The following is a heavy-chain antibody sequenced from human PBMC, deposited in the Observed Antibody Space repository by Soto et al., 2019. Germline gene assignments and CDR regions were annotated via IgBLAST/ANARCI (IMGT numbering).Heavy chain of an antibody. CDR1: GFTFDDYG. Sequence: GGSLRLSCAASGFTFDDYGMTWVRQAPGKGLEWVSGISWNGANTGYADSVRGRFAISRDNAKNSLFLQMNSLRGEDTAVYYCARDTLFNSWGQGTLVTVSS. J-gene: IGHJ4*02. CDR3: ARDTLFNS. CDR2: ISWNGANT. V-gene: IGHV3-20*04.